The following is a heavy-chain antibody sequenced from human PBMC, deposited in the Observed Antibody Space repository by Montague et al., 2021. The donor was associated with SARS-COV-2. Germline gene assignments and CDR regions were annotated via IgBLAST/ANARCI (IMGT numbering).Heavy chain of an antibody. J-gene: IGHJ2*01. CDR2: IYYSGRT. CDR3: AREWGRGGDRYWYFDL. CDR1: GGSITSRAYY. D-gene: IGHD2-21*02. Sequence: TLSLTCNVSGGSITSRAYYWSWIRQHPGKGLEWIGYIYYSGRTXLNPSLKSRVTISVDTSNNQFSLKVTSVTAADTAVYYCAREWGRGGDRYWYFDLWGRGTLVTVSS. V-gene: IGHV4-31*03.